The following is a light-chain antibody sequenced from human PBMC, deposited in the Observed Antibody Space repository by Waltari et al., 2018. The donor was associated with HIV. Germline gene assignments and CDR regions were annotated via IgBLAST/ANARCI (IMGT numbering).Light chain of an antibody. CDR1: NIGSKS. V-gene: IGLV3-21*02. Sequence: SYDLTQPPSVSVAPGQTARITCGGNNIGSKSVHWYQLRPGQAPVLVVYDDRDRPSGIPDRFSGSKSGTSATLGITGLQTGDEADYYCETWDHSLSAVVFGGGTKLTVL. CDR3: ETWDHSLSAVV. J-gene: IGLJ2*01. CDR2: DDR.